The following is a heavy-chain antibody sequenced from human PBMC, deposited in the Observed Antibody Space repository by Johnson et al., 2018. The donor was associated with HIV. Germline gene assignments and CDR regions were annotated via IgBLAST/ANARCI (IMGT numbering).Heavy chain of an antibody. CDR1: GFTFSDYY. J-gene: IGHJ3*02. CDR3: AGLPDAFDI. D-gene: IGHD5-12*01. Sequence: VQLVESGGGLVKPGGSLRLSCAASGFTFSDYYMSWIRQAPGKGLEWVSVIYSGGSTYYTDSVKGRFTISRDNSKNTLYLQMNSLGAEDTAVYYWAGLPDAFDIWGQGTMVTVSS. CDR2: IYSGGST. V-gene: IGHV3-66*01.